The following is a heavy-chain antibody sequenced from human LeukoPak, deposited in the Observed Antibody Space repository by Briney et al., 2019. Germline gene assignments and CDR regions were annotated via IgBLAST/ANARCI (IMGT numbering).Heavy chain of an antibody. V-gene: IGHV1-46*01. CDR2: INPSGGST. CDR1: GYTFTSYG. J-gene: IGHJ4*02. Sequence: ASVKVSCKASGYTFTSYGISWVRQAPGQGLEWMGIINPSGGSTSYAQKFQGRVTMTRDMSTSTVYMELSSLRSEDTAVYYCARDLHSSSFDYWGQGTLVTVSS. D-gene: IGHD6-6*01. CDR3: ARDLHSSSFDY.